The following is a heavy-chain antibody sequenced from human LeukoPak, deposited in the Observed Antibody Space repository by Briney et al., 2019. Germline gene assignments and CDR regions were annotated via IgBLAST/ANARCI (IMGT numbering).Heavy chain of an antibody. CDR2: ISSSGSTI. CDR3: ARASGSYWGGYFDY. D-gene: IGHD1-26*01. V-gene: IGHV3-11*04. CDR1: GFTFSDYY. J-gene: IGHJ4*02. Sequence: GGSLRLSCAASGFTFSDYYMSWIRQAPGKGLEWVSYISSSGSTIDYADSVKGRFTISRDNSKNTLYLQMNSLRAEDTAVYYCARASGSYWGGYFDYWGQGTLVTVSS.